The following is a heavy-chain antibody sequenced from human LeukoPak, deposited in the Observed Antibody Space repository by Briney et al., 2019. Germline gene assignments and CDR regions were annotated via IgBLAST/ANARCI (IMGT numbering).Heavy chain of an antibody. Sequence: ASVKVSCKASGYTFTGYFIHWVRQAPGQGLEWMGWINPNSGGTNYAQKFQGRVTMTRDMSTSTVYMDLSSLRSEDTAVYYCARSITIFGVATLGYWGQGTLVTVSS. D-gene: IGHD3-3*01. V-gene: IGHV1-2*02. CDR1: GYTFTGYF. CDR3: ARSITIFGVATLGY. CDR2: INPNSGGT. J-gene: IGHJ4*02.